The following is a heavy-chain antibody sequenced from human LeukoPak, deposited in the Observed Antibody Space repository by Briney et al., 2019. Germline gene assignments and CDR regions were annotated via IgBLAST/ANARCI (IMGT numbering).Heavy chain of an antibody. CDR2: IKQDGSDK. V-gene: IGHV3-7*01. CDR3: AREVWGPEY. CDR1: GFTFTKYW. D-gene: IGHD1-14*01. Sequence: GDSQRLSCAASGFTFTKYWMTWVRQAPGKGLEWVGNIKQDGSDKNYMDSVKGRFIISRDNTKNSVYLQMSSLRAEDTAVYYCAREVWGPEYWGQGTLVTVSS. J-gene: IGHJ4*02.